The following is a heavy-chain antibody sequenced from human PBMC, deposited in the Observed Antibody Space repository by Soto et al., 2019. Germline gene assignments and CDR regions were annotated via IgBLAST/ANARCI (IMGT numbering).Heavy chain of an antibody. CDR1: GFTFSSYA. CDR3: ARGSSSGYYYGALDY. J-gene: IGHJ4*02. CDR2: ISYDGSNK. Sequence: PGGSLRLSCAASGFTFSSYAMHWVRQAPGKGLEWVAVISYDGSNKYYADSVKGRFTISRDNSKNTLYLQMNSLRAEDTAVYYCARGSSSGYYYGALDYWGQGP. D-gene: IGHD3-22*01. V-gene: IGHV3-30-3*01.